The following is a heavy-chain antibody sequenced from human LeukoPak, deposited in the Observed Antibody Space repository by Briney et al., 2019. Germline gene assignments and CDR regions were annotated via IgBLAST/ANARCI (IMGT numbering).Heavy chain of an antibody. D-gene: IGHD5-12*01. CDR3: ARDGMGSGYDFDY. J-gene: IGHJ4*02. V-gene: IGHV3-21*01. CDR2: ISSSSSST. CDR1: GFTFSTYT. Sequence: GSLRLSCAASGFTFSTYTMNWVRQAPGKGLEWVSSISSSSSSTYHADSVKGRFTISRGNAKNSLYLQMNSLRVEDTAVYYCARDGMGSGYDFDYWGQGTLVTVSS.